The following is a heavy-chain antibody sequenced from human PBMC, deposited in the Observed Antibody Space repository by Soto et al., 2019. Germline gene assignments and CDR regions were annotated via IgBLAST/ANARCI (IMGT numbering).Heavy chain of an antibody. V-gene: IGHV3-72*01. D-gene: IGHD5-12*01. J-gene: IGHJ4*02. CDR3: VRGYRSFDS. CDR1: GFTLSDHY. CDR2: TRNRANSYTT. Sequence: GGSLRLSCAASGFTLSDHYMDWVRQAPGKGPEWVGRTRNRANSYTTEYAASVKGRFTISRDASQNSLFLQMSSLRTEDTAIYYCVRGYRSFDSWGQGTLVTVSS.